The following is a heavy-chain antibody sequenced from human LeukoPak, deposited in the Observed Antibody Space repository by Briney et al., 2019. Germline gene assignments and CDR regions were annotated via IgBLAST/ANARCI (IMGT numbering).Heavy chain of an antibody. CDR2: IIPIVSTA. V-gene: IGHV1-69*05. Sequence: SVKVSCKASGGTFSSYAISWVRQAPGQGLEWMGGIIPIVSTANYAQKFQGRVTITTDESTSTAYMELSSLRSEDTAVYYCATDSGIAAAGPLRWGQGTLVTVSS. CDR1: GGTFSSYA. J-gene: IGHJ4*02. D-gene: IGHD6-13*01. CDR3: ATDSGIAAAGPLR.